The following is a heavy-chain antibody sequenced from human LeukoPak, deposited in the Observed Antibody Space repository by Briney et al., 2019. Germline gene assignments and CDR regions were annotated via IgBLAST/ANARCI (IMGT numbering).Heavy chain of an antibody. Sequence: GESLKISCKGSGYSFTSYWIGWVRQMPGKGLEWTGIIYPGDSGTRYSPSFQGQVTISADKSISTAYLQWSSLKASDTAVYYCARLGQWLVRGYIDYWGQGTLVTVSS. V-gene: IGHV5-51*01. CDR3: ARLGQWLVRGYIDY. D-gene: IGHD6-19*01. J-gene: IGHJ4*02. CDR2: IYPGDSGT. CDR1: GYSFTSYW.